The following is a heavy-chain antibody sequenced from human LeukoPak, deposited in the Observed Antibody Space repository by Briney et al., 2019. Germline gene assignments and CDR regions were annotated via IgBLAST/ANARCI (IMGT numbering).Heavy chain of an antibody. CDR2: IDWDDDK. V-gene: IGHV2-70*10. CDR1: GFSLSPTGMC. CDR3: ARIRGGVVVDY. Sequence: SGPTLVNPTHTLTLTCTFSGFSLSPTGMCVSWIRQPPAKALDRTARIDWDDDKYYSASLKSRFTISKDTSKNQVVLTMTNMDPVDTATYYCARIRGGVVVDYWGQGTLVTVSS. D-gene: IGHD2-15*01. J-gene: IGHJ4*02.